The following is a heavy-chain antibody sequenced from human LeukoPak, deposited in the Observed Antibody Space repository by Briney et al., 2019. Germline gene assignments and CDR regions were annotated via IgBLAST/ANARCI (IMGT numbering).Heavy chain of an antibody. CDR2: VSPPGGGT. Sequence: GGSLRLSCVASGFSFSYHGMNWVRLAPGKGLEWVSGVSPPGGGTYYADSVKGRFAISRDNSKNALYLQMNSLRAEDTAVYYCARHLLWFGELSGGFDYWGHGTLVTVSS. CDR1: GFSFSYHG. V-gene: IGHV3-23*01. CDR3: ARHLLWFGELSGGFDY. D-gene: IGHD3-10*01. J-gene: IGHJ4*01.